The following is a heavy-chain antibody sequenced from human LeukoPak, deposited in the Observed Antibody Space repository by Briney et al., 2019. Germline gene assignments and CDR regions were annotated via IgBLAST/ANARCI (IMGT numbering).Heavy chain of an antibody. V-gene: IGHV3-53*04. CDR2: IYSGGTT. D-gene: IGHD5-18*01. Sequence: GGSLRLSCAASGFTVSTNCMTWVRQAPGKGLEWVSTIYSGGTTYYADSVMGRFTISRHNSGNTLYLQMNSLRAEDTAVYYCARVDTVMAYYFDLWGQGTLVTVSS. CDR1: GFTVSTNC. J-gene: IGHJ4*02. CDR3: ARVDTVMAYYFDL.